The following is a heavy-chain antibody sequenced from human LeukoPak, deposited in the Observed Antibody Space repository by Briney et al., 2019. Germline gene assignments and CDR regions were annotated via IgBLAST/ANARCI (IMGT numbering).Heavy chain of an antibody. J-gene: IGHJ4*02. Sequence: GGSLRLSCAASGFTFSKYGMHWVRQAPGKGLEWVAVILYDGSNEYYADSVKGRFVISRDTSQNTLHLQMNSLRADDTAVYYCARAQHRGWGFDYWGPGTLVTVSS. CDR1: GFTFSKYG. V-gene: IGHV3-30*19. CDR3: ARAQHRGWGFDY. D-gene: IGHD1-26*01. CDR2: ILYDGSNE.